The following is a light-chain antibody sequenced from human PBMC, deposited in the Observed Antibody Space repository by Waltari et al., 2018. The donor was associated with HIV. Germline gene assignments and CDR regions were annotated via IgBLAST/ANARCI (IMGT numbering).Light chain of an antibody. V-gene: IGLV1-40*01. Sequence: QSVLTQPPSVSGAPGQRVSISCTGSSSNIGALYDAHWYQQFPRTPPNLVIFANTNRPAGIPDRFSGSKSGTSASLVITGVQAEDEADYYCQSYDSSLNAWVFGGGTKLTVL. J-gene: IGLJ3*02. CDR2: ANT. CDR1: SSNIGALYD. CDR3: QSYDSSLNAWV.